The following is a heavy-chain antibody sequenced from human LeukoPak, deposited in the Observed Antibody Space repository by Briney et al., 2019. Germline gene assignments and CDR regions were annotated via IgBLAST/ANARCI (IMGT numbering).Heavy chain of an antibody. D-gene: IGHD2-15*01. CDR1: GFTFSSYS. CDR3: ARVLDSSSSRYQAFPY. J-gene: IGHJ4*02. CDR2: ISSSSSYI. Sequence: GGSLRLSCAASGFTFSSYSMNWVRQAPGKGLEWVSSISSSSSYIHYADSVKGRFTISRDNAKNSLYLQMNSLRAEDTAVYYCARVLDSSSSRYQAFPYWGQGTLVTVSS. V-gene: IGHV3-21*01.